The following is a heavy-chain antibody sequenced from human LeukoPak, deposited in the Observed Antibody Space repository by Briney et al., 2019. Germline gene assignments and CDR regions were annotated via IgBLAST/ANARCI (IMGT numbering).Heavy chain of an antibody. J-gene: IGHJ3*02. CDR2: INHSGST. CDR3: ASDYGDAEAFDI. CDR1: GGSFSGYD. Sequence: PSETLSLTCAVYGGSFSGYDWSWIRQPPGKGLEWIGEINHSGSTNYNPSLKSRVTISVDTSKNQFSLKLSSVTAADTAVYYCASDYGDAEAFDIWGQGTMVTVSS. V-gene: IGHV4-34*01. D-gene: IGHD4-17*01.